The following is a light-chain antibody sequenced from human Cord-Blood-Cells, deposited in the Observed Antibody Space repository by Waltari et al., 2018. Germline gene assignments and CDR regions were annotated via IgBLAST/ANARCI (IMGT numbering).Light chain of an antibody. J-gene: IGLJ1*01. CDR2: DVS. Sequence: QSALTQPATVSRSPGQSITISCTGTSSDVGGYNSVCWYQQHPGKAPKLMIYDVSNRPSGVSKRFSGSKSGNTASLTISGLQAEDEADYYCSSYTSSSTLVFGAGTKVTVL. V-gene: IGLV2-14*01. CDR3: SSYTSSSTLV. CDR1: SSDVGGYNS.